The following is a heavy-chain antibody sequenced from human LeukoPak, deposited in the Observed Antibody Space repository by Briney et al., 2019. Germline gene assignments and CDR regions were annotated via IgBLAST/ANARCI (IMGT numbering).Heavy chain of an antibody. CDR2: IKQDGSEK. V-gene: IGHV3-7*05. D-gene: IGHD4-17*01. Sequence: PGGSLRLSCAASGFTFSSYWMSWVRQAPGKGLEWVANIKQDGSEKYYVDSVKGRFTISRDNAKNSLYLQMNSLRAEDTAVYYCARLTDYGDFAWYFDLWGRSTLVTVSS. CDR3: ARLTDYGDFAWYFDL. J-gene: IGHJ2*01. CDR1: GFTFSSYW.